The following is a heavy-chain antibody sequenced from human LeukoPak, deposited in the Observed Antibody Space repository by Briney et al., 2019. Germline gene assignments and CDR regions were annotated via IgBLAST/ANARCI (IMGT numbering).Heavy chain of an antibody. CDR3: ATYCSGGSCYDY. V-gene: IGHV3-7*01. D-gene: IGHD2-15*01. CDR2: IKQDGSEK. Sequence: GGSLRLSCAAPGFTFSSYWMSWVRQAPGKGLEWVADIKQDGSEKYYVDSVKGRFNISRDNAKNSLYLQMNRLRAEDTAAYYCATYCSGGSCYDYWGQGTLVTVSS. J-gene: IGHJ4*02. CDR1: GFTFSSYW.